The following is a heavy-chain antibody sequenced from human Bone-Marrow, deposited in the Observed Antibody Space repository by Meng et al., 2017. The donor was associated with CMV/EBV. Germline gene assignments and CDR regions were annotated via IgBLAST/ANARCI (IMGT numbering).Heavy chain of an antibody. Sequence: GGSLRLSCAASGFTFSSYAMHWVRQAPGKGLEYVSAISSNGGSTYYADSVKGRFTISRDNSKNTLYLQMNSLRAEDTAVYYCARDVLRITIFGVVYWGQGTLVTVSS. J-gene: IGHJ4*02. V-gene: IGHV3-64*02. CDR2: ISSNGGST. CDR1: GFTFSSYA. D-gene: IGHD3-3*01. CDR3: ARDVLRITIFGVVY.